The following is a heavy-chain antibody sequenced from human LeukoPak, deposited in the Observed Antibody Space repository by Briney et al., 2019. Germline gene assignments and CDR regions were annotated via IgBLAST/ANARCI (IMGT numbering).Heavy chain of an antibody. CDR2: IYYNGNT. Sequence: SETLSLTCAVSGGSTSSYYWSWIRQPPGKGLEWIGYIYYNGNTNYNPSLKSRVTISIDTSKNQFSLKLNSVTAADTAIYYCARQGPSTYFDYWGQGTLVTVSS. J-gene: IGHJ4*02. D-gene: IGHD2/OR15-2a*01. CDR1: GGSTSSYY. CDR3: ARQGPSTYFDY. V-gene: IGHV4-59*08.